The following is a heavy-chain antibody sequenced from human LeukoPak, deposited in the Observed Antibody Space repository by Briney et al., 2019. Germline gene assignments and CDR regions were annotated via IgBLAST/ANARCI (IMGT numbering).Heavy chain of an antibody. CDR3: AREDIYAFDI. CDR2: ISYDGNNK. CDR1: RFTFSTYA. D-gene: IGHD2-21*01. Sequence: GGSLRLSCAASRFTFSTYAMHWVRQAPGKGLEWVALISYDGNNKYYADSVKGRFTISRDNAKNSLYLQMNSLRAEDTAVYYCAREDIYAFDIWGQGTMVTVSS. V-gene: IGHV3-30-3*01. J-gene: IGHJ3*02.